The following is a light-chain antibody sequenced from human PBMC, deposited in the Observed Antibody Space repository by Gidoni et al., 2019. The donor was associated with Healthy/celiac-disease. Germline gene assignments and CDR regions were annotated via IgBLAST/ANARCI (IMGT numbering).Light chain of an antibody. Sequence: SYVLTQPPSVSEAPGKTARITCGGNNIGSKSVHWYQQKPGQAPVLVIYYDSDRPSGIPERFSGSNSGNTATLTISRVEAGDEADYYCQVWDSSSDHPYVFGGGTKLTVL. CDR1: NIGSKS. CDR3: QVWDSSSDHPYV. V-gene: IGLV3-21*04. CDR2: YDS. J-gene: IGLJ2*01.